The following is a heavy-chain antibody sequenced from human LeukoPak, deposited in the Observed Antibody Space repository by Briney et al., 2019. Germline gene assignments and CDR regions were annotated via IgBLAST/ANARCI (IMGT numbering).Heavy chain of an antibody. D-gene: IGHD6-13*01. V-gene: IGHV3-30*02. CDR2: IRYDGSSQ. J-gene: IGHJ4*02. Sequence: GGSLSLSCAASGFTFSSYGVHWVRQAPGRGLEWVAFIRYDGSSQRYTDSVKGRFTISRDNSKNTVYLQMNSLRAEDTAVYYCAKSRDVAAGGSGAFDYWGQGSLVTVSS. CDR3: AKSRDVAAGGSGAFDY. CDR1: GFTFSSYG.